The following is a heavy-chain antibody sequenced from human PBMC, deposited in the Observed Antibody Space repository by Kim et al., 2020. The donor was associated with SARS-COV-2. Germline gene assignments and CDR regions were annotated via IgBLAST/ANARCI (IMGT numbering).Heavy chain of an antibody. J-gene: IGHJ4*02. V-gene: IGHV3-30*04. Sequence: GGSLRLSCAASGFSFSTYAMHWVRQAPGKGLEWVAIISYDGGDNYYADSVKGRFTISRDNSKNTLYLQMNSLRPEDTAVYFCARGAAAGDDIDYWGQGTLVTVSS. CDR1: GFSFSTYA. D-gene: IGHD6-13*01. CDR2: ISYDGGDN. CDR3: ARGAAAGDDIDY.